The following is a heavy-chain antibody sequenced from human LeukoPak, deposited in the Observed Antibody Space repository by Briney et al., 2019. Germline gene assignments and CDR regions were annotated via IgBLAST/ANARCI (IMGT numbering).Heavy chain of an antibody. Sequence: ETLSLTCTVSGGSISSYYWSWIRQPPGKGLEWVSVIYSGGSTYYADSVKGRFTISRDNSKNTLYLQMNSLRVEDTAVYYCARANPKYCSGGGCYYYYGMEVWGQGTTVTVSS. D-gene: IGHD2-15*01. CDR1: GGSISSYY. CDR2: IYSGGST. V-gene: IGHV3-53*03. CDR3: ARANPKYCSGGGCYYYYGMEV. J-gene: IGHJ6*02.